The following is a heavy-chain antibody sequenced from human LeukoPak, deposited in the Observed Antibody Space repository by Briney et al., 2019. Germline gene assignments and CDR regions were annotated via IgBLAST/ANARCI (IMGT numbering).Heavy chain of an antibody. CDR3: ARIWGYCSGDSCYSTPY. V-gene: IGHV3-48*02. Sequence: GGSLRLSCVASGFTFSSYSMNWVRQAPGRGLEWVSYISRSSGTIYCADSVKGRFTISRDNAKNSLYLLMNSLRDEDTAVYYCARIWGYCSGDSCYSTPYWGQGTLVTVSS. CDR2: ISRSSGTI. D-gene: IGHD2-15*01. J-gene: IGHJ4*02. CDR1: GFTFSSYS.